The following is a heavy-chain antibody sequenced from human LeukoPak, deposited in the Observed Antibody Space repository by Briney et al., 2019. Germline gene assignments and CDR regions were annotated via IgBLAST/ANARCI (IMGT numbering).Heavy chain of an antibody. V-gene: IGHV3-15*01. Sequence: GGSLRLSCAASGFIFSDAWMSWVRQAPGKGLEWVGRIKIKTEGGTTDYAAPVQGRFTISRDDSKTTLYLQMNSLKTEDTAVYYCTTHRDYSSSPPFYTWGEGTLVTVSS. CDR2: IKIKTEGGTT. CDR1: GFIFSDAW. D-gene: IGHD6-13*01. J-gene: IGHJ5*02. CDR3: TTHRDYSSSPPFYT.